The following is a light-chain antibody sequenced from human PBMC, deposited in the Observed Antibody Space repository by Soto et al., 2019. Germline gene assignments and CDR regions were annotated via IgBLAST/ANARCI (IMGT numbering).Light chain of an antibody. V-gene: IGKV1-5*01. CDR3: QQYETFSGT. J-gene: IGKJ1*01. Sequence: DIQMTQSPSSLSASEGDRVTITCRASQSVSGWLAWYQQKPGEAPKLLIYDASALPRGVPSRFSGSGSGTKFTLTIASLQPDDFATYYCQQYETFSGTFGPGTKVDIK. CDR1: QSVSGW. CDR2: DAS.